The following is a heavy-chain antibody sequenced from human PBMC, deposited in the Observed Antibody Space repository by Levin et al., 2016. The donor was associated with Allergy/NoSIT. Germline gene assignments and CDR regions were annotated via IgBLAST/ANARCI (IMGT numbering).Heavy chain of an antibody. CDR2: IYYSGST. CDR1: GGSISSSSYY. V-gene: IGHV4-39*01. CDR3: VCVGEQDIVVVPAATGAFDI. J-gene: IGHJ3*02. D-gene: IGHD2-2*01. Sequence: ESLKISCTVSGGSISSSSYYVGLDPPRPQGKGLEWIGSIYYSGSTYYNPSLKSRVTISVDTSKNQFSLKLSSVTAADTAVYYCVCVGEQDIVVVPAATGAFDIWGQGTMVTVSS.